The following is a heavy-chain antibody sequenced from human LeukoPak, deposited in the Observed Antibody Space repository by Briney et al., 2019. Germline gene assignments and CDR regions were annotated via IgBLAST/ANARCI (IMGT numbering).Heavy chain of an antibody. J-gene: IGHJ4*02. Sequence: GGSLRLSCAASGFTFSSYGMHWVRQAPGKGLEWVAVIWYDGSNKYYADSVKGRFTISRDNSKNTLYLQMNSLRAEDTAVYYCARDQNPPYSYGSGSYTLGYWGQGTLVTVSS. CDR1: GFTFSSYG. CDR2: IWYDGSNK. V-gene: IGHV3-33*01. D-gene: IGHD3-10*01. CDR3: ARDQNPPYSYGSGSYTLGY.